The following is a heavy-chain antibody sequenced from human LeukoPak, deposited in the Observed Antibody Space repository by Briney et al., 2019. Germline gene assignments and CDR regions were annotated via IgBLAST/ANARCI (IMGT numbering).Heavy chain of an antibody. D-gene: IGHD3-3*01. J-gene: IGHJ3*02. CDR2: IYTSGST. CDR3: ARDGTPYYDFWSGYYPGDAFDI. CDR1: GGSISSGSYY. Sequence: SETLSLTCTVSGGSISSGSYYWSWIRQPAGKGLEWIGRIYTSGSTNYNPSLKSRVTISVDTSKNQFSLKLSSVTAADTAVYYCARDGTPYYDFWSGYYPGDAFDIWGQGTMVTVSS. V-gene: IGHV4-61*02.